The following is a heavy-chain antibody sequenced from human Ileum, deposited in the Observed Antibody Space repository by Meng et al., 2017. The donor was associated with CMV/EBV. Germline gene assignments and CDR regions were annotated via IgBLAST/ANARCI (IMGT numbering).Heavy chain of an antibody. CDR1: GGSINNYY. V-gene: IGHV4-59*01. CDR2: VYYTGRT. J-gene: IGHJ4*02. CDR3: TRDLGTSSSGV. Sequence: QVQLQGSGPGLVKPSETLSLTCTVSGGSINNYYWSWIRQPPGKGLEWIGYVYYTGRTEYNPSLKSRISISVDTSKNQFSLKVNSVTTADTAMYYCTRDLGTSSSGVWGQGTLVTVSS. D-gene: IGHD6-6*01.